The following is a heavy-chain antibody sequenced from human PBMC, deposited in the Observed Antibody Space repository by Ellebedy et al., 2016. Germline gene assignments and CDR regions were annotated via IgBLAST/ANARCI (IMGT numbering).Heavy chain of an antibody. V-gene: IGHV4-39*07. D-gene: IGHD3-22*01. CDR1: GAPISSSTYY. J-gene: IGHJ4*02. CDR2: MHDSGST. CDR3: ARDPLATYYESSAYYSSEY. Sequence: SETLSLTXTVSGAPISSSTYYWGWIRQSPGKALEWIGSMHDSGSTYYNPSLKSRVSISMDKSNNQFSLNLSSVTAADTAVYYCARDPLATYYESSAYYSSEYWGQGTLVTVSS.